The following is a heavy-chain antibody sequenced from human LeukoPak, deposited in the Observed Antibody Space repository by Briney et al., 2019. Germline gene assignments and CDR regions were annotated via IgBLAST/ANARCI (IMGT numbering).Heavy chain of an antibody. V-gene: IGHV1-24*01. D-gene: IGHD3-22*01. CDR3: ATLADYYDSSGYLDY. CDR2: FDPEDGET. Sequence: ASVKVSCKVSGYTLTELSMHWVRQAPGKGLEWMGGFDPEDGETIYAQKFQGRVTMTEDTSTDTAYMELSSLRSEDTAVYYCATLADYYDSSGYLDYWGQGTLVTVSS. J-gene: IGHJ4*02. CDR1: GYTLTELS.